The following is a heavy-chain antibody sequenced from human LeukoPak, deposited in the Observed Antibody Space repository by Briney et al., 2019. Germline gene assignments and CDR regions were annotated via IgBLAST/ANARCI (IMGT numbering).Heavy chain of an antibody. CDR3: AGWSRRYCSSTSCYRTYYYYGMDV. CDR1: GVSFSGYY. CDR2: ITRSGST. J-gene: IGHJ6*02. D-gene: IGHD2-2*01. V-gene: IGHV4-34*01. Sequence: AETLSLTRAVYGVSFSGYYWSWIRQPPGKGLEWVGEITRSGSTNYNPSSKRRVTITVDTSKNQYSLKLNSVTAADTAVYYCAGWSRRYCSSTSCYRTYYYYGMDVWGQGTTVTVSS.